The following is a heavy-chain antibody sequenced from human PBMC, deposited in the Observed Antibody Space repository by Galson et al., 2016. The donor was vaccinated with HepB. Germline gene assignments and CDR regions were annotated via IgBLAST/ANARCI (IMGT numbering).Heavy chain of an antibody. Sequence: SLRLSCAASGFTFNNYAMGWVRQTLGKGLEWVSTISGSGTSPYIADSVKGRFTISRHNSKNTLYLQMNSLRAEDTAVYFCARGGEESFYLYWYFDLWGRGTVVTVSS. CDR1: GFTFNNYA. CDR2: ISGSGTSP. V-gene: IGHV3-23*01. D-gene: IGHD2-21*01. J-gene: IGHJ2*01. CDR3: ARGGEESFYLYWYFDL.